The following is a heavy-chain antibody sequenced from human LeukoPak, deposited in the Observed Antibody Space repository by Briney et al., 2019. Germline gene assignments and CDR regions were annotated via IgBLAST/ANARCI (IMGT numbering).Heavy chain of an antibody. J-gene: IGHJ6*02. CDR1: GFTFGDHA. V-gene: IGHV3-49*04. D-gene: IGHD5-18*01. Sequence: GGSLRLSCTASGFTFGDHAMSWVRQAPGKGLEWLGFIRRKAYGGTTEYAASAKGRFTISRDDSKSIAYLEMNSLTTEDTAVYCSRGPTQQWLYSGTDVWGQGTTVIVSS. CDR3: RGPTQQWLYSGTDV. CDR2: IRRKAYGGTT.